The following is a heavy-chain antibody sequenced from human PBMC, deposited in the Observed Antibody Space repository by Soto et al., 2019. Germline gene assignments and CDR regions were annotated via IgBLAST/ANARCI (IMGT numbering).Heavy chain of an antibody. Sequence: EVQLVESGGGLVKPGGSLRLSCAASGFTFSGYSMNWVRQAPGKGLEWVSSISSGSSYIYYADSLKGRFTISRDNAKKSLYLQMNSLRAGDRVVYFCARDLRRGELPDAVDLWGRGTMVTVSS. CDR2: ISSGSSYI. CDR3: ARDLRRGELPDAVDL. CDR1: GFTFSGYS. J-gene: IGHJ3*01. D-gene: IGHD1-7*01. V-gene: IGHV3-21*01.